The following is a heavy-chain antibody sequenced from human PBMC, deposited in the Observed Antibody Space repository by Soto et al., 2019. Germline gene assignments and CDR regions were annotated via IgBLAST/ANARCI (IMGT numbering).Heavy chain of an antibody. CDR2: ISGSTGKT. Sequence: GGSLRLSCAASGFTFSSYAMSWVRQAPGKGLEWVSVISGSTGKTYYADSVKGRFTISRNNSKNTLSLQMNSLRGEDTAVYFCAKNRGSGSPYYYNMEVWGQGTMVTVSS. V-gene: IGHV3-23*01. D-gene: IGHD3-10*01. CDR3: AKNRGSGSPYYYNMEV. CDR1: GFTFSSYA. J-gene: IGHJ6*02.